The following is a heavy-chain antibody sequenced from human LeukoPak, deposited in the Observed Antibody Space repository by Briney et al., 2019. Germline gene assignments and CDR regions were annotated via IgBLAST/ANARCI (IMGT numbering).Heavy chain of an antibody. CDR2: MNPNSGNT. V-gene: IGHV1-8*01. CDR3: ARGNIAVAGSFDY. J-gene: IGHJ4*02. Sequence: ASVKVSCKASGYTFTSYDINWVRQATGQGLEWMGWMNPNSGNTGYAQKFQDRVTMTRNTSISTAYMELSSLRSEDTAVYYCARGNIAVAGSFDYWGQGTLVTVSS. D-gene: IGHD6-19*01. CDR1: GYTFTSYD.